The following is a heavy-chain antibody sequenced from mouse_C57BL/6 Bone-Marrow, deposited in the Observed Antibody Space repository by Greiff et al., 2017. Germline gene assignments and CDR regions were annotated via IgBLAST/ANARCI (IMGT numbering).Heavy chain of an antibody. J-gene: IGHJ3*01. Sequence: EVKLVESGGGLVKPGGSLTLSCAASGFTFSSYAMSWVRQTPEKRLEWVGTISDGGSYTYYPDDVKGRFTISRDNAKNNLYLQMSHLKSEDTAMYYCARDQAWCAYWGQGTLVTVSA. D-gene: IGHD3-2*02. CDR1: GFTFSSYA. V-gene: IGHV5-4*01. CDR3: ARDQAWCAY. CDR2: ISDGGSYT.